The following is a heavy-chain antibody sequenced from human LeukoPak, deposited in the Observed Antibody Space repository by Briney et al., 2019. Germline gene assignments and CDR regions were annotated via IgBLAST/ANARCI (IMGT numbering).Heavy chain of an antibody. CDR2: VYPGDSDT. CDR3: ARLPYCSSTSCYDSYYYGMDV. CDR1: GCSFTSYW. Sequence: GESLKISCKGSGCSFTSYWIGWVRQMPGKGLEWMGIVYPGDSDTRYSPSFQGQVTISADKSISTAYLQWSSLKASDTAMYYCARLPYCSSTSCYDSYYYGMDVWGQGTTVTVSS. V-gene: IGHV5-51*01. J-gene: IGHJ6*02. D-gene: IGHD2-2*01.